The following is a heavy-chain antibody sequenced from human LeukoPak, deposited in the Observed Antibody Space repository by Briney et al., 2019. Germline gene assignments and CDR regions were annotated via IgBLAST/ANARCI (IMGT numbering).Heavy chain of an antibody. Sequence: GASVTVSFTVSGYTLTELSMHWLRQAPGKGHAWMGGFDPEDGETIYAQKFQGRVTMTEDTSTDTAYMELSSLRSEDTAVYYCATRPSYYYGSGSYGYFDYWGQGTLVTVSS. CDR3: ATRPSYYYGSGSYGYFDY. CDR1: GYTLTELS. CDR2: FDPEDGET. J-gene: IGHJ4*02. D-gene: IGHD3-10*01. V-gene: IGHV1-24*01.